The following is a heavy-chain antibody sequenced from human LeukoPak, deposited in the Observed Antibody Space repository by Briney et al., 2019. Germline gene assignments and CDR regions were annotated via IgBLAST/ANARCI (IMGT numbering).Heavy chain of an antibody. Sequence: PSETLSLTCTVSGDSISSNYWSWIRQPPGKGLEWIGYIYNSGSTKYNPSLKSRVTISVDTSKNLFSLKLTSVTAADTAVYYCARGGTAVIAPYAFDCWGQRIMVTVSS. CDR1: GDSISSNY. J-gene: IGHJ3*01. V-gene: IGHV4-59*01. D-gene: IGHD4-23*01. CDR2: IYNSGST. CDR3: ARGGTAVIAPYAFDC.